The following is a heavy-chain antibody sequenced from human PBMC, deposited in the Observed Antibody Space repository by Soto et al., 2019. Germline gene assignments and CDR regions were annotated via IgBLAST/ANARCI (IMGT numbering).Heavy chain of an antibody. V-gene: IGHV4-31*03. CDR3: ARDAGSSSSRRFDY. Sequence: SETLSLTCTVSGGSISSGGYYWSWIRQHPGKGLEWIGYIYYSGSTYYNPSLKSRVTISVDTSKNQFSLKLSSVTAADTAVYYCARDAGSSSSRRFDYWGQGTLVTVSS. CDR1: GGSISSGGYY. J-gene: IGHJ4*02. CDR2: IYYSGST. D-gene: IGHD6-6*01.